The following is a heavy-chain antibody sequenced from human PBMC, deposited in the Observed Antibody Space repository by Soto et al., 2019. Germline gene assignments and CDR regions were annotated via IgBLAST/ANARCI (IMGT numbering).Heavy chain of an antibody. J-gene: IGHJ3*02. CDR1: GGTFSSCA. CDR3: ARDRGAYCGGDCFGRGDAFDI. D-gene: IGHD2-21*02. V-gene: IGHV1-69*13. CDR2: IIPIFGTA. Sequence: SVKVSCKASGGTFSSCAISCVRQAPGQGLEWMGGIIPIFGTANYAQKFQGRVTITADESTSTAYMELSSLRSEDTAVYYCARDRGAYCGGDCFGRGDAFDIWGQGTMVTVSS.